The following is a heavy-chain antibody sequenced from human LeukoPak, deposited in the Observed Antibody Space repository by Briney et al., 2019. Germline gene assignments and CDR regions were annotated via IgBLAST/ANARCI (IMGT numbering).Heavy chain of an antibody. CDR3: ARGDSSSGFDP. CDR2: INHSGST. D-gene: IGHD6-6*01. CDR1: GGSFSGYY. Sequence: SETLSLTCAVYGGSFSGYYWSWIRQPPGKGLEWIGEINHSGSTNYNPSLKSRVTISVDTSKNQFSLKLSSVTAADTAVYYCARGDSSSGFDPWGQGTLVTVSS. J-gene: IGHJ5*02. V-gene: IGHV4-34*01.